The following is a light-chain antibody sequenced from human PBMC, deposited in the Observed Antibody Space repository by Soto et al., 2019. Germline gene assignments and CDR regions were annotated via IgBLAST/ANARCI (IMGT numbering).Light chain of an antibody. CDR1: NIGSKS. CDR3: QVWDSSSDQVG. J-gene: IGLJ2*01. V-gene: IGLV3-21*04. Sequence: SSELTQPPSVSVAPGKTARITCGENNIGSKSVHWYQQKPGQAPVLVIYYDSDRPSGIPERFSGSNSGNTATLTISRVEAGDEADYYCQVWDSSSDQVGFGGGTKLTVL. CDR2: YDS.